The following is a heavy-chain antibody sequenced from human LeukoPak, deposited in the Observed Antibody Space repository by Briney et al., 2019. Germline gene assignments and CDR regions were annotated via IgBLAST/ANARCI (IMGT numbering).Heavy chain of an antibody. Sequence: ASVKVSCKASGYTFTSYYMHWVRQAPGQGLEWMGIINPSGGSTSYAQKFQGRVTMTRDMSTSTVYMELSSLRSEDTAVYYCARDYYVWGSYQYYYYMDVWGKGTTVTISS. CDR3: ARDYYVWGSYQYYYYMDV. D-gene: IGHD3-16*02. V-gene: IGHV1-46*01. J-gene: IGHJ6*03. CDR2: INPSGGST. CDR1: GYTFTSYY.